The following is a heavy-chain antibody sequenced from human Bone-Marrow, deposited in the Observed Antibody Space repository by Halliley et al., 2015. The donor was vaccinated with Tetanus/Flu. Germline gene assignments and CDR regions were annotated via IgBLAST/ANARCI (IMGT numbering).Heavy chain of an antibody. D-gene: IGHD1-20*01. J-gene: IGHJ4*02. CDR2: IYSGGSP. CDR3: ASPNRITGTDN. Sequence: KGLGWVSVIYSGGSPAYADSGKGRLTIPRDSSKNTVYLQMNSLRTGDTAVYYCASPNRITGTDNWGQGTLVTVSS. V-gene: IGHV3-53*05.